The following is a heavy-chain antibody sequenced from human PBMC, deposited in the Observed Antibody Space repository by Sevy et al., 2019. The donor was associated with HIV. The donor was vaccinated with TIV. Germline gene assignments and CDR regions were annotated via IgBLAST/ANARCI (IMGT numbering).Heavy chain of an antibody. J-gene: IGHJ3*02. Sequence: LSLTCAASGFTFNNYAMNWVRQAPGKGLEWVSAISGSGFSTYYADSVKGRFTFSRDNSKNTRYLQMNSLRAEDTAVYYCAKDRFDGSGYYPEGAFDIWGQGTMVTVSS. CDR2: ISGSGFST. CDR1: GFTFNNYA. V-gene: IGHV3-23*01. CDR3: AKDRFDGSGYYPEGAFDI. D-gene: IGHD3-22*01.